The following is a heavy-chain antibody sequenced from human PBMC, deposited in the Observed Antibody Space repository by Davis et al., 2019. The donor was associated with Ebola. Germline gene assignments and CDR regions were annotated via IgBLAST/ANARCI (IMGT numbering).Heavy chain of an antibody. CDR3: ARDSFTGITIFGVVIIPADDAFDI. Sequence: GESLKISCAASGFTFSSYWMSWVRQAPGKGLEWVANIKQDGSEKYYVDSVKGRFTISRDNAKNSLYLQMNSLRAEDTAVYYCARDSFTGITIFGVVIIPADDAFDIWGQGTMVTVSS. CDR2: IKQDGSEK. V-gene: IGHV3-7*01. J-gene: IGHJ3*02. CDR1: GFTFSSYW. D-gene: IGHD3-3*01.